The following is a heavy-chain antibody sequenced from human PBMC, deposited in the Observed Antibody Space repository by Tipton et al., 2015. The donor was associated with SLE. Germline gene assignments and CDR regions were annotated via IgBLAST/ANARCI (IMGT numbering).Heavy chain of an antibody. D-gene: IGHD3-3*01. CDR3: CITLFGITRRGEDY. J-gene: IGHJ4*02. V-gene: IGHV3-21*03. CDR1: AFTLSRYS. Sequence: SLRLSCAASAFTLSRYSMTWVRQAPGKGLEWVSLISSTSRYIYYADSVKGRFTVSRDNVKNSLYLQMDRLRAEDTGVYYCCITLFGITRRGEDYWGQGTPVTVSS. CDR2: ISSTSRYI.